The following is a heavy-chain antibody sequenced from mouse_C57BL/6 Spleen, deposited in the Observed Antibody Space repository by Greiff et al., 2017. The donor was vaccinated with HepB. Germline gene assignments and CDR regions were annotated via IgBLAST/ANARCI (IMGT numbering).Heavy chain of an antibody. CDR3: ARQGDYDAGAWFAY. J-gene: IGHJ3*01. V-gene: IGHV2-6-1*01. D-gene: IGHD2-4*01. CDR1: GFSLTSYG. Sequence: VMLVESGPGLVAPSQSLSITCTVSGFSLTSYGVHWVRQPPGKGLEWLVVIWSDGSTTYNSALKSRLSISKDNSKSQVILKMNSLQTDDTAMYYCARQGDYDAGAWFAYWGQGTLVTVSA. CDR2: IWSDGST.